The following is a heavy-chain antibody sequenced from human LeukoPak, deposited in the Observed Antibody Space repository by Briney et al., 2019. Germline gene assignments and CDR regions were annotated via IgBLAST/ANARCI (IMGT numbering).Heavy chain of an antibody. Sequence: ASVKVSCKASGYTFNAYAITWVRQAPGQGLEWMGWIRTYNAETHYAEKLQGRVTMTTGTSTSTAYMELRSLTSDDTAVYYCARALFGNDRVSFTEFDFWGQGTLVTVSS. CDR3: ARALFGNDRVSFTEFDF. D-gene: IGHD1-1*01. CDR2: IRTYNAET. V-gene: IGHV1-18*01. J-gene: IGHJ4*02. CDR1: GYTFNAYA.